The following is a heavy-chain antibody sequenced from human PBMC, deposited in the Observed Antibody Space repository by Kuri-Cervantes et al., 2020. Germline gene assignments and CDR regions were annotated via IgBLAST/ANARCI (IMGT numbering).Heavy chain of an antibody. V-gene: IGHV3-21*01. CDR3: ARAVGDRDAFDI. D-gene: IGHD2-21*02. CDR2: ISSSSSYI. J-gene: IGHJ3*02. CDR1: GFTFSSYS. Sequence: GESLKISCAASGFTFSSYSMNWVRQAPGKGLEWVSSISSSSSYIYYADSVKGRFTISRDNSKNTLYLQMNSLRAEDTAVYYCARAVGDRDAFDIWGQGTMVTVSS.